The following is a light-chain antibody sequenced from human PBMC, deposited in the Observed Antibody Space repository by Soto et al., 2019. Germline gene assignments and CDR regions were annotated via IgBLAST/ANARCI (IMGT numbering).Light chain of an antibody. CDR1: QSIRSW. CDR3: QQYNSYSMYT. Sequence: DIQMTQSPSTLSASVGDRVTITCRASQSIRSWVAWYQQKSGKAPKLLIYDASNLESGVPSRFSGSGSGTEFTLTISSLQPDDFATYYCQQYNSYSMYTFGQGTKVDIK. CDR2: DAS. J-gene: IGKJ2*01. V-gene: IGKV1-5*01.